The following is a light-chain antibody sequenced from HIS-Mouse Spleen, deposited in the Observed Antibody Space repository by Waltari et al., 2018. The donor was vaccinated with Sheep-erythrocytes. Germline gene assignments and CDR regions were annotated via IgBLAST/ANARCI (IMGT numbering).Light chain of an antibody. CDR3: AAWDDSLNGRV. CDR1: SSNLGSNT. Sequence: QSVLTQPPSASGTPGQRVTISCSGSSSNLGSNTVNWYQQLPGTAPKLLIYRNNQRHSGVHDRFSGSKSGTSASLAISGLQSEDEADYYCAAWDDSLNGRVFGGGTKLTVL. J-gene: IGLJ2*01. CDR2: RNN. V-gene: IGLV1-44*01.